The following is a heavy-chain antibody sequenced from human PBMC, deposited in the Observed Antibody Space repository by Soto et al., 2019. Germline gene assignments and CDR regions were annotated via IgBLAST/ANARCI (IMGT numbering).Heavy chain of an antibody. CDR3: ARDNGRGYCSGGSCYSPFFYGMDV. CDR1: GFTFSSYS. CDR2: ISSSSSYI. D-gene: IGHD2-15*01. J-gene: IGHJ6*02. V-gene: IGHV3-21*01. Sequence: GGSLRLSCAASGFTFSSYSMNWVRQAPGKGLEWVSSISSSSSYIYYADSVKGRFTISRDNAKNSLYLQMNSLRAEDTAVYYCARDNGRGYCSGGSCYSPFFYGMDVWGQGTTVTVSS.